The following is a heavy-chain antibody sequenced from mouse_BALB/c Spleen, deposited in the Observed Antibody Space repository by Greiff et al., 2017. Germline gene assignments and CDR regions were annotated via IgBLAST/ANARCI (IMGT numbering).Heavy chain of an antibody. D-gene: IGHD1-2*01. V-gene: IGHV14-1*02. Sequence: EVHLVESGAELVRPGALVKLSCKASGFNIKDYYMHWVKQRPEQGLEWIGWIDPENGNTIYDPKFQGKASITADTSSNTAYLQLSSLTSEDTAVYYCARWATATAYWGQGTLVTVSA. CDR2: IDPENGNT. CDR3: ARWATATAY. CDR1: GFNIKDYY. J-gene: IGHJ3*01.